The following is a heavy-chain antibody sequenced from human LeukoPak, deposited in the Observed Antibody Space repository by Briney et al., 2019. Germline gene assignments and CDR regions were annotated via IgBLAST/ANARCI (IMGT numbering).Heavy chain of an antibody. V-gene: IGHV1-2*02. J-gene: IGHJ4*02. CDR1: GYTFTGYY. D-gene: IGHD1-26*01. Sequence: ASVKVSCKASGYTFTGYYMHWVRQAPGQGLEWMGWINPNSGGTNYAQKFQGGVTMTRDTSISTAYMELSRLRSDDTAVYYCARAPAAYSSWELLYYFDYWGQGTLVTVSS. CDR2: INPNSGGT. CDR3: ARAPAAYSSWELLYYFDY.